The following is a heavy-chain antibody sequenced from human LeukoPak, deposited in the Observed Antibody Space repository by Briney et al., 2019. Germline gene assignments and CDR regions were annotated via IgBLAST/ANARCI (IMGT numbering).Heavy chain of an antibody. CDR3: ARHEVSGPLSVDAFFDY. CDR2: IYYSGST. CDR1: GGSISSYY. Sequence: SETLSLTCTVSGGSISSYYWSWIRQPPGKGLEWIGYIYYSGSTNYNPSLKSRVTISVDTSKNQFSLKLSSVTAADTAVYYCARHEVSGPLSVDAFFDYWGQGTLVTVSS. D-gene: IGHD3-16*01. V-gene: IGHV4-59*08. J-gene: IGHJ4*02.